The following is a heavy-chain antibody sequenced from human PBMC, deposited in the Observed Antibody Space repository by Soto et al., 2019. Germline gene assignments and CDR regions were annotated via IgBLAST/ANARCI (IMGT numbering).Heavy chain of an antibody. CDR2: IIPIFGTA. CDR3: AREEGAVAGTFYFDY. J-gene: IGHJ4*02. V-gene: IGHV1-69*13. D-gene: IGHD6-19*01. Sequence: SVKVSRKASGGTFSSYAISWVRQAPGQGLEWMGGIIPIFGTANYAQKFQGRVTITADESTSTAYMELSSLRSEDTAVYYCAREEGAVAGTFYFDYWGQGTLVTVSS. CDR1: GGTFSSYA.